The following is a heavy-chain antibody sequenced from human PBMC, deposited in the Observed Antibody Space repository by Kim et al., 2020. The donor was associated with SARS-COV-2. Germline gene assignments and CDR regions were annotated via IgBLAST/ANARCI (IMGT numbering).Heavy chain of an antibody. J-gene: IGHJ5*01. V-gene: IGHV4-38-2*02. CDR1: GYSISSGYY. CDR3: ARDHQLFTMVRGVISFD. Sequence: SETLSLTCTVSGYSISSGYYWGWIRQPPGKGLEWIGSIYHSGSTYYNPSLKSRVTISVDTSKNQFSLKLSSVTAADTAVYYCARDHQLFTMVRGVISFD. CDR2: IYHSGST. D-gene: IGHD3-10*01.